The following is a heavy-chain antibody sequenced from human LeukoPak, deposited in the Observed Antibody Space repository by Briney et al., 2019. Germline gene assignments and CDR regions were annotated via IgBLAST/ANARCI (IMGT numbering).Heavy chain of an antibody. D-gene: IGHD1-26*01. J-gene: IGHJ4*02. V-gene: IGHV3-48*01. CDR3: ARDLGGSYGYYFDY. Sequence: PGGSLRLSCAASGFTFSSYSMNWVRQAPGKGLEWVSYISSSSSPIHYADSVKGRFTISRDNAKNSLYLQMNSLRAEDTAVYYCARDLGGSYGYYFDYWGQGTLVTVSS. CDR1: GFTFSSYS. CDR2: ISSSSSPI.